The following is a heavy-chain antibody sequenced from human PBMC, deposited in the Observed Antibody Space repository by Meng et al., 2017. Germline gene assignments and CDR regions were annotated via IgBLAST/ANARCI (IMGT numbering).Heavy chain of an antibody. V-gene: IGHV3-30*04. D-gene: IGHD2-15*01. J-gene: IGHJ6*02. CDR1: GFTFSSYA. CDR2: ISYDGSNK. Sequence: GGSLRLSCAASGFTFSSYAMHWVRQAPGKGLEWVAVISYDGSNKYYADSVKGRFTISRDNSKNTLYLQMNSLRAEDTAVYYCARDRRGGPYCSGGSCYSAPQFYYYYGMDVWGPGTTVTVSS. CDR3: ARDRRGGPYCSGGSCYSAPQFYYYYGMDV.